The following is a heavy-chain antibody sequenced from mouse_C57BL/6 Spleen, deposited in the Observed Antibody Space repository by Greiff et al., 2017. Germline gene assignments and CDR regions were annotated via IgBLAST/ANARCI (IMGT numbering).Heavy chain of an antibody. V-gene: IGHV5-17*01. CDR3: ARPGYSNFLWYFDV. CDR1: GFTFSDYG. D-gene: IGHD2-5*01. J-gene: IGHJ1*03. CDR2: ISSGSSTI. Sequence: EVHLVESGGGLVKPGGSLKLSCAASGFTFSDYGMHWVRQAPEKGLEWVAYISSGSSTIYYADTVKGRFTISRDNAKNTLFLQMTSLRSEDTAMYYCARPGYSNFLWYFDVWGTGTTVTVSS.